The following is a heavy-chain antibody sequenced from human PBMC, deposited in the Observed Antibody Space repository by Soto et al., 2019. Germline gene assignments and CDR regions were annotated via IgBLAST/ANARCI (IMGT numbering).Heavy chain of an antibody. V-gene: IGHV4-39*01. Sequence: PSETLSLTCTVSGGSISSSSYYWGWIRQPPGKGLEWIGSIYYSGSTYYNPSLKSRVTISVDTSKNQFSLKLSSVTAADTAVYYCARQAVGTAMVTPGHGRYYYYYGMDVWGQGTTVTVSS. D-gene: IGHD5-18*01. CDR1: GGSISSSSYY. CDR2: IYYSGST. CDR3: ARQAVGTAMVTPGHGRYYYYYGMDV. J-gene: IGHJ6*02.